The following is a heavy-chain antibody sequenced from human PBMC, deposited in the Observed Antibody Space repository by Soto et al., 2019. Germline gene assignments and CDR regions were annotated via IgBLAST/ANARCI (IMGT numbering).Heavy chain of an antibody. Sequence: QVQLVESGGGVVQPGRSLRLSCAASGFTFSYHALNWVRQAPGKGLEWVAVISYDGDNKYIAESVKGRFTISRYNSKNTVSLQMNSLRAEDPAMYFCARGTTTSAFASMDVWGQGTTVTVSS. CDR3: ARGTTTSAFASMDV. CDR2: ISYDGDNK. D-gene: IGHD1-1*01. V-gene: IGHV3-30-3*01. CDR1: GFTFSYHA. J-gene: IGHJ6*02.